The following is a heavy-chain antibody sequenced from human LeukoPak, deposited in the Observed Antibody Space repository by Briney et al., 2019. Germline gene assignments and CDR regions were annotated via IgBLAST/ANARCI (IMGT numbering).Heavy chain of an antibody. J-gene: IGHJ4*02. D-gene: IGHD5-12*01. CDR1: GFTFSNYG. Sequence: GGSLRLSCAVSGFTFSNYGMHWVRQAPGKGLEWVAVISYGGSNKYYADSVKGRFTISRDNSKNTLYLQMNSLRAEDTAIYYCAREDGYNPNQGFDYWGQGTLVTVSS. CDR2: ISYGGSNK. V-gene: IGHV3-30*03. CDR3: AREDGYNPNQGFDY.